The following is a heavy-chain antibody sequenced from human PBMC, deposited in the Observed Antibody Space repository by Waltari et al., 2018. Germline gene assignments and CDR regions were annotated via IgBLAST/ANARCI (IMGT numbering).Heavy chain of an antibody. V-gene: IGHV3-74*03. CDR2: IKSDGTNI. D-gene: IGHD2-15*01. CDR3: TRNPGY. CDR1: GFLYNDYW. J-gene: IGHJ4*02. Sequence: EVQLVESGGGLVQPGGSLRLYCAVSGFLYNDYWLDWVRQAPGQGLVWVSRIKSDGTNIKYADSVRGRFTISRDSAKNTFYLQMNSLRVEDTAVYYCTRNPGYWGQGTLVTVAS.